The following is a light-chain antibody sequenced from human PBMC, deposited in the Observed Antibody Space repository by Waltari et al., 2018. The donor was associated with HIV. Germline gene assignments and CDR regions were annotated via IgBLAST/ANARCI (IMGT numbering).Light chain of an antibody. CDR3: SSYTSSSTLV. J-gene: IGLJ3*02. CDR2: EVS. V-gene: IGLV2-14*01. Sequence: QSVLTQPPSVSGAPGQRVTISCTGTSSDVGGYNYVSWYQQHPGKAPKLMIYEVSNRPSGVSTRFSGSKSGNTASLTISGLQAEDEADYYCSSYTSSSTLVFGGGTKLTVL. CDR1: SSDVGGYNY.